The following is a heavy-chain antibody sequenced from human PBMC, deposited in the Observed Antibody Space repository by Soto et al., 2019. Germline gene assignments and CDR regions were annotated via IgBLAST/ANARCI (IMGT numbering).Heavy chain of an antibody. V-gene: IGHV3-21*01. CDR3: ARDKDGSGSYSTVFGY. D-gene: IGHD3-10*01. CDR1: GFTFSSYS. J-gene: IGHJ4*02. CDR2: ISSSSSYI. Sequence: EVQLVESGGGLVKPGGSLRLSCAASGFTFSSYSMNWVRQAPGKGLEWVSSISSSSSYIYYADSVKGRFTISRDNAKNFLYLQMNSRGAEDTAVYYCARDKDGSGSYSTVFGYWGEVTLVTVSS.